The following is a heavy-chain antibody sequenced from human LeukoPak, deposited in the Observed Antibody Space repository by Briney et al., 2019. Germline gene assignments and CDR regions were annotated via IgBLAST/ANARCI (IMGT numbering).Heavy chain of an antibody. D-gene: IGHD3-10*01. V-gene: IGHV3-20*04. CDR2: INWNGGST. J-gene: IGHJ4*02. CDR3: ARDTSSSYGSGSDY. CDR1: GFTFDDYG. Sequence: GGSLRLSCAASGFTFDDYGMSWVRQAPGTGLEWVSGINWNGGSTGYADSVKGRFTISRDNAKNSLYLQMNSLRAEDTALYYCARDTSSSYGSGSDYWGQGTLVTVSS.